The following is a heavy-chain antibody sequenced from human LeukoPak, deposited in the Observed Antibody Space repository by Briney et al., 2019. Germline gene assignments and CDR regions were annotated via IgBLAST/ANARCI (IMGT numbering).Heavy chain of an antibody. Sequence: GSLRLSCAVSGVNFSSYWMSWVRQASGKGLEWVSSISSSSSYIYYADSVKGRFTISRDNAKNSLYLQMNSLRAEDTAVYYCARDLESSGWYYYYMDVWGKGTTVTVSS. D-gene: IGHD6-19*01. CDR3: ARDLESSGWYYYYMDV. CDR1: GVNFSSYW. CDR2: ISSSSSYI. V-gene: IGHV3-21*01. J-gene: IGHJ6*03.